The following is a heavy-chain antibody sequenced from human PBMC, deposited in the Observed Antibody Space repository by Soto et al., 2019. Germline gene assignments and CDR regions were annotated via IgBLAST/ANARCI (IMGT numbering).Heavy chain of an antibody. D-gene: IGHD3-22*01. CDR3: ARGGDYYDGRRGEYGMDV. Sequence: QVQLVESGGGVVQPGRSLRLSCEASGFSFSTSAMHWVRQAPGKGLEWVSFVLHDGSEKYYADSVKGRFTISRDNSNNTLYIQMNRLRAEDTAVYYCARGGDYYDGRRGEYGMDVWGQGTTVTVSS. V-gene: IGHV3-33*05. CDR1: GFSFSTSA. CDR2: VLHDGSEK. J-gene: IGHJ6*02.